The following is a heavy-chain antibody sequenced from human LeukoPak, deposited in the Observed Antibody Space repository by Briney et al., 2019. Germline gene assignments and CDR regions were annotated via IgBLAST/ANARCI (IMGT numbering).Heavy chain of an antibody. CDR3: ARLWDSSSSLDY. V-gene: IGHV4-59*08. Sequence: TTSETLSLTCTVSGGSISSYYWTWIRQPPGKGLGLEWIGYIYYSGGTNYNPSRKSRVTISIDTSKNQVSPKLSSVTAADTAVYYCARLWDSSSSLDYWGQGTLVTVSS. CDR2: IYYSGGT. CDR1: GGSISSYY. J-gene: IGHJ4*02. D-gene: IGHD6-6*01.